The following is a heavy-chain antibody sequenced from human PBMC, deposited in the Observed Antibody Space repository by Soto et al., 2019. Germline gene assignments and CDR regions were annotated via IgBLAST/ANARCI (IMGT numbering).Heavy chain of an antibody. V-gene: IGHV4-59*12. Sequence: SETLSLTCTVSGGSISSYYWSWIRQPPGKGLELIGYIYYSGSTNYNPSLKSRVTISVDPSKNQFSLKLSSVTAADTAMYYCARDRAIPTTPGMDVWGQGTTVTVSS. D-gene: IGHD2-2*02. CDR2: IYYSGST. CDR1: GGSISSYY. CDR3: ARDRAIPTTPGMDV. J-gene: IGHJ6*02.